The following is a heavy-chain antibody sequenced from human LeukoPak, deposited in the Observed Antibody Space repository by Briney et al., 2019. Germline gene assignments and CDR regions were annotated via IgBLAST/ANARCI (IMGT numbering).Heavy chain of an antibody. J-gene: IGHJ4*02. CDR3: ARDRGSGYLFDY. D-gene: IGHD3-22*01. CDR2: IGRAGDT. Sequence: GGSLRLSCAASGFTFSTYDMHWVRQVTGKGLEWVSYIGRAGDTYYAGSVKGRFTISRDNSKNTLYLQMNSLRAEDTAVYYCARDRGSGYLFDYWGQGTLVTVSS. V-gene: IGHV3-13*01. CDR1: GFTFSTYD.